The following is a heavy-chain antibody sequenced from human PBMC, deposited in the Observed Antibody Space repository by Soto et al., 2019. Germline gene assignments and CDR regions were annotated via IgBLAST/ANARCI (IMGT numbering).Heavy chain of an antibody. Sequence: QVQLVESGGGVVQPGRSLRLSCAASGFTFSSYGIHWVRQGPGKGLEWVALIWYDGSNKHYADSVKGRFTISRDNSNNTLYLQMNSLRAEATAVYYCAREHGFSGYFDYWGQGTLVTVSS. CDR2: IWYDGSNK. CDR1: GFTFSSYG. V-gene: IGHV3-33*01. J-gene: IGHJ4*02. D-gene: IGHD5-12*01. CDR3: AREHGFSGYFDY.